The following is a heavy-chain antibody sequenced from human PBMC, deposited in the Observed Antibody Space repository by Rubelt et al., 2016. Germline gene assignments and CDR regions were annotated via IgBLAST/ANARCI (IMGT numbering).Heavy chain of an antibody. D-gene: IGHD6-13*01. CDR2: ISYDGSNE. V-gene: IGHV3-30*04. CDR3: ARDMGQLVYYAMDV. Sequence: LEWVTVISYDGSNEYYADSVKGRFTISRDTSKNTLFLQMSSLRVEDTAVYYCARDMGQLVYYAMDVWGQGTTVTVSS. J-gene: IGHJ6*02.